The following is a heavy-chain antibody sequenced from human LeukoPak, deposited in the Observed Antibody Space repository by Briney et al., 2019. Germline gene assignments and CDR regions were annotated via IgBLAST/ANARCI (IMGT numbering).Heavy chain of an antibody. CDR2: ISANAGTL. CDR3: AKNIVVVPAALDAFDI. V-gene: IGHV3-23*01. D-gene: IGHD2-2*01. CDR1: GFTFSTYA. J-gene: IGHJ3*02. Sequence: GGSLRLSCAASGFTFSTYAMTWVRQAPGKGLEWVSSISANAGTLHHADSVKGRFTISRDNSRNTLFLQMNSLRADDTAVYYCAKNIVVVPAALDAFDIWGQGTMVTVSS.